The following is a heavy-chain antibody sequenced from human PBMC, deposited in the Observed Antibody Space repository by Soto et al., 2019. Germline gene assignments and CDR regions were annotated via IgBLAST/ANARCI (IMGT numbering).Heavy chain of an antibody. CDR1: GYTFTSFG. D-gene: IGHD2-15*01. CDR3: ARDSCTGGSCPANWFDP. CDR2: ISAYNGNT. Sequence: QVQLVQSGAEVKKPGASVKVSCKASGYTFTSFGISWVRQAPGQGLEWMGWISAYNGNTNSAQQFQGRVTMTTDTATRTAYMELRSLRSDDTAVYYCARDSCTGGSCPANWFDPGGQGTLVTVSS. J-gene: IGHJ5*02. V-gene: IGHV1-18*01.